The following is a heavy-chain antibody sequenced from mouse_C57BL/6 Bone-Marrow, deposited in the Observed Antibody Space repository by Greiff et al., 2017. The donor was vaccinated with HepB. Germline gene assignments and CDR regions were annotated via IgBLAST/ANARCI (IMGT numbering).Heavy chain of an antibody. V-gene: IGHV1-4*01. CDR2: INPSSGYT. CDR3: ARPYYGSSPY. D-gene: IGHD1-1*01. Sequence: VQLQESGAELARPGASVKMSCKASGYTFTSYTMHWVKQRPGQGLEWIGYINPSSGYTKYNQKFKDKATLTADKSSSTAYMQLSSLTSEDSAVYYCARPYYGSSPYWGQGTTLTVSS. J-gene: IGHJ2*01. CDR1: GYTFTSYT.